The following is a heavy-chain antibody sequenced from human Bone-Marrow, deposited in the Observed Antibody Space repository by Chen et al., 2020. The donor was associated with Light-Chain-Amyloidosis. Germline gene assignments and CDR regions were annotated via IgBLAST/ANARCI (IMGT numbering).Heavy chain of an antibody. Sequence: EVQLEQSGPEVKKPGESLKISCKGSGDTFPNYWIGWVRQMPGKGLEWMGVIYPDDSDARYSPSLEGQVTISADKSITTAYLQWSSLKASDTAMYYCARRRDGYNFDYWGQGTLVTVSS. CDR3: ARRRDGYNFDY. D-gene: IGHD5-12*01. CDR2: IYPDDSDA. V-gene: IGHV5-51*01. J-gene: IGHJ4*02. CDR1: GDTFPNYW.